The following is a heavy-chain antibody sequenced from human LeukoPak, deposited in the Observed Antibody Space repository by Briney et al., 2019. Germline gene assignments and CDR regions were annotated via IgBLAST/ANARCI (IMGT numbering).Heavy chain of an antibody. CDR1: AFTFSTSA. D-gene: IGHD6-13*01. CDR3: AAGSGAAGYYGMDV. Sequence: SVKVSCKASAFTFSTSAMQWVRQARGQRLEWIGWIVVGSRNTNYAQKFQERVTITRDMSTSTAYMELSSLRSEDTAVYYCAAGSGAAGYYGMDVWGQGTTVTVSS. CDR2: IVVGSRNT. V-gene: IGHV1-58*02. J-gene: IGHJ6*02.